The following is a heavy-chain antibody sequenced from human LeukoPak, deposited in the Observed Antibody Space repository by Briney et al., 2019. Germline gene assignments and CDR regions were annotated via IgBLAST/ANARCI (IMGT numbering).Heavy chain of an antibody. CDR1: GLTFSSYA. Sequence: PGGSLRLSCAATGLTFSSYAMSWVRQAPGKGLEWVSAISGSGGNTYYADSVKGRFSISRDNSKNTLYLQMNSLRAGDTALYYCAKGPLIEVAGTTWDYWGQGTLVTVSS. CDR3: AKGPLIEVAGTTWDY. D-gene: IGHD6-19*01. J-gene: IGHJ4*02. V-gene: IGHV3-23*01. CDR2: ISGSGGNT.